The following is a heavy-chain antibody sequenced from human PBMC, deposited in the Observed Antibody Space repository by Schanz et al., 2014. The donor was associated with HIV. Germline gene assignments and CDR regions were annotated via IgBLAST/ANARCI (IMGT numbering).Heavy chain of an antibody. CDR3: AKDRNYYDSKYRGKGNYYYYYGMDV. V-gene: IGHV3-30*18. Sequence: QVQLVESGGGVVQPGRSLRLSCAVSGFSFSTYGTHWVRQAPGKGLEWVTLISYDGINKYYADSVKGRFTISRDNSKNTVYLQMKSLRSNDTAVYYCAKDRNYYDSKYRGKGNYYYYYGMDVWGQGTTVTVSS. D-gene: IGHD3-22*01. CDR1: GFSFSTYG. J-gene: IGHJ6*02. CDR2: ISYDGINK.